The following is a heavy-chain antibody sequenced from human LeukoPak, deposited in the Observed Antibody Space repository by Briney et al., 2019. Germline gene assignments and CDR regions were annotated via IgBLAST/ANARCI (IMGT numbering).Heavy chain of an antibody. CDR3: VRESSVWVGPGIGRPLDV. Sequence: GGSLRLSCAVSGFTFSDYWMTWVRQAPGRGLEWVANIKGDGSDKQYVDSVQGRFTISRDNAENSLYLQMNSLRAEDTAVYYCVRESSVWVGPGIGRPLDVWGKGTAVTVSS. D-gene: IGHD3-16*01. CDR2: IKGDGSDK. J-gene: IGHJ6*04. CDR1: GFTFSDYW. V-gene: IGHV3-7*01.